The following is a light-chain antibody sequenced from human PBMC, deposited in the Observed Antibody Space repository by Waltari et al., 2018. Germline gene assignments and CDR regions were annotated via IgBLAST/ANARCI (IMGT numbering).Light chain of an antibody. V-gene: IGLV2-14*01. Sequence: QSALTQPAPLSASPGQSITISCAGTSSDIGSYNYIAWYQQHPNKAPQLVIYEVRTRASVVSHRFSASKSGNAASLTISGLQAEDEADYFCCSYTGANTVVFGGGTKLTVL. CDR1: SSDIGSYNY. J-gene: IGLJ3*02. CDR2: EVR. CDR3: CSYTGANTVV.